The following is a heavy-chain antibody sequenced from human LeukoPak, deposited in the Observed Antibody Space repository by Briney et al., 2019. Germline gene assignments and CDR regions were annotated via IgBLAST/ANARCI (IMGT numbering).Heavy chain of an antibody. Sequence: SVTLSLTCTVSGGSISSYYWSWIRQPPGKGLEWIGYIYYSGSTNYNPSLKSRVTISVDTSKNQFSLKLSSVTAADTAVYYCARGTNYYGSGDYWGQGTLVTVST. CDR2: IYYSGST. CDR3: ARGTNYYGSGDY. V-gene: IGHV4-59*01. J-gene: IGHJ4*02. D-gene: IGHD3-10*01. CDR1: GGSISSYY.